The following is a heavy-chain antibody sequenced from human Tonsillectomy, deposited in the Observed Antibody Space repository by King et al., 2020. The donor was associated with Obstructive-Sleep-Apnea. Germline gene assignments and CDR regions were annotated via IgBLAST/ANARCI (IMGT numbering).Heavy chain of an antibody. D-gene: IGHD5-18*01. V-gene: IGHV3-7*01. CDR1: GLTYSNHW. CDR2: IKEDGSDK. Sequence: QLVQSGGGLVQPGESLRLSCAVAGLTYSNHWMSWVRMAPGKGLEWVAKIKEDGSDKYSVDSVKGRFTISRDNAKNSLYLQMNSLRVEDTAMYYCVRGGYTYDYWGQGTLVIVSS. J-gene: IGHJ4*02. CDR3: VRGGYTYDY.